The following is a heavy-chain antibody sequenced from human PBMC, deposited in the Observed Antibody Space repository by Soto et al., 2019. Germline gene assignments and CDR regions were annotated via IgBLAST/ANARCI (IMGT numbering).Heavy chain of an antibody. Sequence: QVQLVQSGAEMREPGSSVKVSCTASGGTFSSSAINWLRQAPGHGPEWMGGIIPTCGTANYIEKFRGRVTITADNSTSTTYTAVSSLTSEDTDIYFCARSETAGHRGFDIWGQGTMVTVSS. CDR3: ARSETAGHRGFDI. CDR1: GGTFSSSA. D-gene: IGHD6-19*01. CDR2: IIPTCGTA. V-gene: IGHV1-69*06. J-gene: IGHJ3*02.